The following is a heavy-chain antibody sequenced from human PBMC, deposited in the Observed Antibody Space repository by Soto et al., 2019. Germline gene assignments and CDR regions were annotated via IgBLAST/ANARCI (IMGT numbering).Heavy chain of an antibody. CDR3: ARGLATLPVFAFDV. V-gene: IGHV2-5*01. D-gene: IGHD6-6*01. CDR2: IYWSGDE. J-gene: IGHJ3*01. Sequence: QMTLKESGPTLVKPTQTLTLTCSFSGFSFSTSGVGVGWVRQPPGKALEWLALIYWSGDEHYRPSLKSRLTITKDPSKTQVVLIMTNMDPVDTATYYCARGLATLPVFAFDVWGQGTTVTVSS. CDR1: GFSFSTSGVG.